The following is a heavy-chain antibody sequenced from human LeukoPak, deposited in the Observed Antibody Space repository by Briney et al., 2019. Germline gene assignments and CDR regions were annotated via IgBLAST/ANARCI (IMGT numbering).Heavy chain of an antibody. CDR1: GDSVSSNSAA. V-gene: IGHV6-1*01. CDR3: ARDLGYCTNGVCFRGAFDI. J-gene: IGHJ3*02. D-gene: IGHD2-8*01. CDR2: TYYRSKWYN. Sequence: SQTLSLTCAISGDSVSSNSAAWNWIRQSPSRGLEWLGRTYYRSKWYNDYAVSVKSRITINPDTSKNQFSLQLNSVTPEDTAVYYCARDLGYCTNGVCFRGAFDIWGQGTMVTVSS.